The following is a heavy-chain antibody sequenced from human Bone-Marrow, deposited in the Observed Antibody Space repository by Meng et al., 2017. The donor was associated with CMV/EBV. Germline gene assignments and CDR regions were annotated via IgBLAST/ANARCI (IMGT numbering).Heavy chain of an antibody. V-gene: IGHV1-69*10. D-gene: IGHD1-26*01. Sequence: SVKVSCKASGGSFSRCTFSWVRQAPGQGLEWMGGIIPLLGISNYAQKFQGRVTTNADKFRNTTYTELSSPISADTAMYYCARLLGRSGSYYRAGAFDIWGQGTMVTCSS. CDR1: GGSFSRCT. J-gene: IGHJ3*02. CDR3: ARLLGRSGSYYRAGAFDI. CDR2: IIPLLGIS.